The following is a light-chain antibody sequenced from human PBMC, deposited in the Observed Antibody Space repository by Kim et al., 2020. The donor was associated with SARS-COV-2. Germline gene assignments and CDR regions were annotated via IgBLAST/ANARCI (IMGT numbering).Light chain of an antibody. Sequence: GQSITISCTGTSRDVGGYNYVSWYQQHPGKAPKLMIYDVNKRPSGISNRFSGSKSGNTAYLTISGLQAEDEADYYCSSYTSSRTSVFGTGTKVTVL. J-gene: IGLJ1*01. CDR1: SRDVGGYNY. CDR2: DVN. CDR3: SSYTSSRTSV. V-gene: IGLV2-14*03.